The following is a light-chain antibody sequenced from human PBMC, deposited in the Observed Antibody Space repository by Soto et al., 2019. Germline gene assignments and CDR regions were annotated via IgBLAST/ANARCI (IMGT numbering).Light chain of an antibody. V-gene: IGKV3-20*01. CDR3: QQYGSSPRT. J-gene: IGKJ1*01. CDR2: GAS. CDR1: QSVSSSY. Sequence: EIVLTQSPGTLSLSPGERATLSCRASQSVSSSYLAWYQQKPGQAPRLLIYGASSRATGIPDRFSGSGSETDFTLTISRLDPEDFAVYYRQQYGSSPRTFGQGTKVEIK.